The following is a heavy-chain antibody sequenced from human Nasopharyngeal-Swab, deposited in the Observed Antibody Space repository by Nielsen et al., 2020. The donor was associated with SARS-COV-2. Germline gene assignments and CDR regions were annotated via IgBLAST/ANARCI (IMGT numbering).Heavy chain of an antibody. J-gene: IGHJ4*01. CDR2: IGSNEAET. CDR1: GFTFGSYS. Sequence: GESLKISCAASGFTFGSYSMHWVRQAPGKGLEYVSAIGSNEAETYYADPVKGRFTISRDNSKNILYLQMGTLRPEDTAVYYCATERGNWFYFDYWGHGTLVTVSS. D-gene: IGHD3-9*01. V-gene: IGHV3-64*02. CDR3: ATERGNWFYFDY.